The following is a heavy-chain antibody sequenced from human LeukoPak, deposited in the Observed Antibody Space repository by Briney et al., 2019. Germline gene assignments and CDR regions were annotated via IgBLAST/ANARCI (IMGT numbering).Heavy chain of an antibody. CDR3: ARDGDWGRYDH. Sequence: GGSLRLSCTASGFTFNNYAMTWVRQAPGKGLEWVSAITGSGASTNYADSVKGRFTIYRDNSKNTLYLQMNSLRAEDTAVYYCARDGDWGRYDHWGQGTLVIVSS. J-gene: IGHJ4*02. D-gene: IGHD7-27*01. CDR2: ITGSGAST. CDR1: GFTFNNYA. V-gene: IGHV3-23*01.